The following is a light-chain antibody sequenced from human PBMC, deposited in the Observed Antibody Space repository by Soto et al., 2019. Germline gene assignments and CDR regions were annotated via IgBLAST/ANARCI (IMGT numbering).Light chain of an antibody. CDR3: CSHAGTYVI. CDR2: DVT. Sequence: QSVLTQPRSVSGSPGQSVTISCTGTSSDVGRYNYVSWYQQRPGKAPKVMIYDVTERPSAVPDRFSGSKSGNTASLTISGLQADDEADYYCCSHAGTYVIFGGGTKLTVL. V-gene: IGLV2-11*01. CDR1: SSDVGRYNY. J-gene: IGLJ2*01.